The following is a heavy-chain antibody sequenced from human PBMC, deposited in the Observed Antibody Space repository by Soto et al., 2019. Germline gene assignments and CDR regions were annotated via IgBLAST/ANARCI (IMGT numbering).Heavy chain of an antibody. D-gene: IGHD3-3*01. V-gene: IGHV4-34*01. CDR3: ARVLNFWSGYYPTLFYFDY. CDR1: GGSFSGYY. J-gene: IGHJ4*02. CDR2: INHSGST. Sequence: SETLSLTCAVYGGSFSGYYWSWIRQPPGKGLEWIGEINHSGSTNYHPSLKSRVTISVDTSKNQFSLKLSSVTAADTAVYYCARVLNFWSGYYPTLFYFDYWGQGTLVTVSS.